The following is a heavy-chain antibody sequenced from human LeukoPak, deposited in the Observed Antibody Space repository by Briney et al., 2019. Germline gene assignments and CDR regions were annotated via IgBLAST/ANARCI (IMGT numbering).Heavy chain of an antibody. J-gene: IGHJ4*02. V-gene: IGHV1-2*02. Sequence: SVQVSCQASGYTFTGYYMHWVRQAPGQGLAWMGWINPNSGGTNYAQKFQGRVTMTRDTSISTAYMELSRLRSDDTAVYYCARALPMFRGLTSWDYWGQGTLVIVSS. CDR1: GYTFTGYY. CDR3: ARALPMFRGLTSWDY. CDR2: INPNSGGT. D-gene: IGHD3-10*01.